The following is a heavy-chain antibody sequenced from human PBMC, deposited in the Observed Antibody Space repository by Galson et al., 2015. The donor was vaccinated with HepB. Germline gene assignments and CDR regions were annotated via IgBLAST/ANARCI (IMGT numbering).Heavy chain of an antibody. D-gene: IGHD1-26*01. V-gene: IGHV3-7*03. CDR2: IKQDGSEK. CDR1: GFTFSGYW. Sequence: SLRLSCAASGFTFSGYWMSWVRQAPGKGLEWVANIKQDGSEKYYVDSVKGRFTISRDNAKNSLYLQMNSLRAEDTAVYYCARDFWGSGSNDYWGQGTLVTVSS. J-gene: IGHJ4*02. CDR3: ARDFWGSGSNDY.